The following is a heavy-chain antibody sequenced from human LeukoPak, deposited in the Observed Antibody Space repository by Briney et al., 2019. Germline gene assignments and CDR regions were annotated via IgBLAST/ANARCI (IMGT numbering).Heavy chain of an antibody. CDR2: ISSSSYI. CDR1: GFTFSSYS. V-gene: IGHV3-21*01. D-gene: IGHD1-26*01. J-gene: IGHJ4*02. CDR3: AREAGAAPDDY. Sequence: GGSLRLSCAASGFTFSSYSMNWVRQAPGKGLEWVSSISSSSYIYYADSVKGRFTISRDNAKNSLYLQMNSLRAEDTAVYYCAREAGAAPDDYWGQGTLVTVSS.